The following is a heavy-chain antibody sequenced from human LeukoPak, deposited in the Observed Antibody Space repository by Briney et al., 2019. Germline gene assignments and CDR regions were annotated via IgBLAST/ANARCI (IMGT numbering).Heavy chain of an antibody. CDR1: GFTFSSYG. CDR3: ARDTMGYSYGYGVVADY. CDR2: ISYDGSNK. V-gene: IGHV3-30*03. Sequence: GGSLRLSCAASGFTFSSYGMHWVRQAPGKGLEWVAVISYDGSNKYYADSVKGRFTISRDNSKNTLYLQMNSLRAEDTAVYYCARDTMGYSYGYGVVADYWGQGTLVTVSS. D-gene: IGHD5-18*01. J-gene: IGHJ4*02.